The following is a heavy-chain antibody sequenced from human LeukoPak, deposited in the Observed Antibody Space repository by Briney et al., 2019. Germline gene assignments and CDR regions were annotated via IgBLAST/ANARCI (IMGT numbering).Heavy chain of an antibody. CDR2: IHASGTT. Sequence: SETLSLICTVSGASLSHYYWSWIRQSAGKGLEWIWLIHASGTTNYNPSLKSRVTISLAESKKQLSLKVKSVIAADTVVYYCGRDVRDYTHYDYSYYYMDGWGKGTTVSVS. J-gene: IGHJ6*03. V-gene: IGHV4-4*07. D-gene: IGHD4-11*01. CDR1: GASLSHYY. CDR3: GRDVRDYTHYDYSYYYMDG.